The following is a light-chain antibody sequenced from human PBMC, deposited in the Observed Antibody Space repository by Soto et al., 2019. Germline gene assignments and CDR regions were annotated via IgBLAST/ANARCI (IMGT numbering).Light chain of an antibody. CDR2: GAS. CDR1: QNIISN. CDR3: QQYNNWPIT. Sequence: EIVITQSPATLSASPRERVILXRRASQNIISNLAWYQQKPGQAPRLLIYGASTRATGLPARFSGSGSGTEFTLTISSLQSEDFAVYYCQQYNNWPITFGQGTRLEI. V-gene: IGKV3-15*01. J-gene: IGKJ5*01.